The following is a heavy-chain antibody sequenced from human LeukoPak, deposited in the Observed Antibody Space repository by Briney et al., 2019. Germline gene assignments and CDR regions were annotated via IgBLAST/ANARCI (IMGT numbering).Heavy chain of an antibody. CDR1: GGSISSGSYY. CDR2: IYTSGST. V-gene: IGHV4-61*02. Sequence: SETLSLTCTVSGGSISSGSYYWSWIRQPAGKGLEWIGRIYTSGSTNYNPSLKSRVTISVDTSKNQFSLKLSSVTAADTAVYYCARETGGGDDLTFDPRGQGTLVTVSS. J-gene: IGHJ5*02. CDR3: ARETGGGDDLTFDP. D-gene: IGHD2-21*02.